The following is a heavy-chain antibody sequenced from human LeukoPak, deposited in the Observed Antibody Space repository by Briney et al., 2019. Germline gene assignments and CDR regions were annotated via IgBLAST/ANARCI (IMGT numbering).Heavy chain of an antibody. V-gene: IGHV4-4*07. J-gene: IGHJ6*03. CDR1: GGSINSYY. CDR3: AGTCCNDTTCPLYYMDV. CDR2: VWST. D-gene: IGHD2-2*01. Sequence: PSETLSLTCTVSGGSINSYYYHWIRQPAGKGLEWIGRVWSTNYIPSLKSRLTMSVDTSKNQFSLKLSSVTAADTAVYYCAGTCCNDTTCPLYYMDVWGKGTTVTVSS.